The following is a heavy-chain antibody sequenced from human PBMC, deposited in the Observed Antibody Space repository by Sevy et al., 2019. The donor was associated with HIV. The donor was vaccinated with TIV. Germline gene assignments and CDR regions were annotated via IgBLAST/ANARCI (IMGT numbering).Heavy chain of an antibody. CDR3: ARLTTSRTSDLYGMDV. Sequence: ASVKVSCKASGYIFTDYYIHWVRQAPGQGLEWMAWINSDSGVTNYAQRFQGEVTVTRDTSLSTAYLELIRLRSNDTAIYYCARLTTSRTSDLYGMDVWGQGTTVTVSS. D-gene: IGHD4-17*01. CDR1: GYIFTDYY. J-gene: IGHJ6*02. CDR2: INSDSGVT. V-gene: IGHV1-2*02.